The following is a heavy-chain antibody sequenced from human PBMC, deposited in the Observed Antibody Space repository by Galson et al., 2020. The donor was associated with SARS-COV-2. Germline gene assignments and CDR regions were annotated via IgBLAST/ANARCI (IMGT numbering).Heavy chain of an antibody. Sequence: GGSLRLSCAASGLTVSSNYMSWVRQAPGEGLEWVSVIYAGGNTYYTDSVKGRFTISRDNSKNTVFLQMNSLRVEDTAVYYCTRRNFDFWSGHHENYLYGMDVWGQGTTVTVSS. V-gene: IGHV3-53*01. D-gene: IGHD3-3*01. CDR3: TRRNFDFWSGHHENYLYGMDV. CDR1: GLTVSSNY. J-gene: IGHJ6*02. CDR2: IYAGGNT.